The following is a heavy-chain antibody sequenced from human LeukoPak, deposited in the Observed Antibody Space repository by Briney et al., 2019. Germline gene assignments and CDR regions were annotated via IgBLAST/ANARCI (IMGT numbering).Heavy chain of an antibody. V-gene: IGHV3-30-3*01. CDR1: GFTFSSYA. J-gene: IGHJ6*02. CDR2: ISYDGSNK. D-gene: IGHD3-22*01. Sequence: GGSLRLSCAAPGFTFSSYAMHWVRQAPGKGLEWVTVISYDGSNKYYADSVKGRFTISRDNSKNTLYLQMNSLRAEDTAVYYCARDRPYYYDSSGYVWDYYGMDVWGQGTTVTVSS. CDR3: ARDRPYYYDSSGYVWDYYGMDV.